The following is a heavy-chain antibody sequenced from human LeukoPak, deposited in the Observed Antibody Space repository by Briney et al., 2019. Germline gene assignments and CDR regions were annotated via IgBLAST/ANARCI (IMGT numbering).Heavy chain of an antibody. V-gene: IGHV3-30-3*01. J-gene: IGHJ4*02. D-gene: IGHD1-26*01. CDR1: GFTFSSYA. CDR2: ISYDGSNK. Sequence: PGRSLRLSCAASGFTFSSYAMHWVRQAPGKGLEWVAVISYDGSNKYYADSVKGRFTISRDNSKNTLYLQMNSLRAEDTAVYYCARASGGAQIDYWGQGTLVTVSS. CDR3: ARASGGAQIDY.